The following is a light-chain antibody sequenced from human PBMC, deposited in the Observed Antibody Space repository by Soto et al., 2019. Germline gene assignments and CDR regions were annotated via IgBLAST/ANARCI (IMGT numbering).Light chain of an antibody. J-gene: IGKJ5*01. CDR3: QQYHNWPIT. CDR1: QSVSSN. CDR2: DAS. V-gene: IGKV3-15*01. Sequence: ESVLTQSPGTLSLSPGERATLSCMASQSVSSNYLAWYQQKPGQAPRLLIYDASTRATGIPARFSGSGSGTEFTLTISSLQSEDFAVYYCQQYHNWPITFGQGTRLEIK.